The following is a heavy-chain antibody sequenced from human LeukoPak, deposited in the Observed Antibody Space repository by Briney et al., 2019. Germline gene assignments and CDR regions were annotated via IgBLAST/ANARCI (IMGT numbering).Heavy chain of an antibody. J-gene: IGHJ5*02. CDR1: GGSISSGDYY. Sequence: SETLSLTFTVSGGSISSGDYYWSWIRPPPGKGLEWIGYIYYSGSTYYNPSLKSRVTISVDTSKNQFSLKLSSVTAADTAVYYCARERREGYCSSTSCPNYPWFDPWGQGTLVTVSS. V-gene: IGHV4-30-4*01. D-gene: IGHD2-2*01. CDR3: ARERREGYCSSTSCPNYPWFDP. CDR2: IYYSGST.